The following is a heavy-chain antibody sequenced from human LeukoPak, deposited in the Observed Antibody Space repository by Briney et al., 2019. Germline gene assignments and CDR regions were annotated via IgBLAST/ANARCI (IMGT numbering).Heavy chain of an antibody. CDR3: ARSAMVRGVINY. D-gene: IGHD3-10*01. CDR2: INPNSGGT. CDR1: GYTFTGYY. J-gene: IGHJ4*02. V-gene: IGHV1-2*02. Sequence: EASVKVSCKASGYTFTGYYMHWVRQAPGQGLEWMGWINPNSGGTNYAQKFQGRVTMTRDTSISTAYMELSRLRSDDTAVYHCARSAMVRGVINYWGQGNPGHRLL.